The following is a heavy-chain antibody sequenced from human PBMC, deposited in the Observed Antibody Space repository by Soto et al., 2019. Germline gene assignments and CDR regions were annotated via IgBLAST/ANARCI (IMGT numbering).Heavy chain of an antibody. CDR2: ISGSGGSS. CDR3: AKVTKRAASGRYEYYKYGMDV. J-gene: IGHJ6*02. V-gene: IGHV3-23*01. Sequence: GGSLRLSCAAAGFAFSTYAMTWVRQAPGKGLEWVSVISGSGGSSYYAASVKGRFTISRDNSKNTLFLQMNGLRAEDTAVYYCAKVTKRAASGRYEYYKYGMDVWGQGTTVTVSS. D-gene: IGHD6-13*01. CDR1: GFAFSTYA.